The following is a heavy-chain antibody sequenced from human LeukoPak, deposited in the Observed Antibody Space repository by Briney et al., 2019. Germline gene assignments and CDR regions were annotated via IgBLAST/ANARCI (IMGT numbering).Heavy chain of an antibody. CDR3: AREVGATGVSDY. D-gene: IGHD1-26*01. CDR1: GFTFSSYW. CDR2: IKHDGSEK. J-gene: IGHJ4*02. V-gene: IGHV3-7*01. Sequence: GGSLRLSCAASGFTFSSYWMNWVGQAPGKGLEWVANIKHDGSEKYYVDSVKGRFTIARDNAKNSLDLQMNSLRAEDTAVYHCAREVGATGVSDYWGQGTLVTVSS.